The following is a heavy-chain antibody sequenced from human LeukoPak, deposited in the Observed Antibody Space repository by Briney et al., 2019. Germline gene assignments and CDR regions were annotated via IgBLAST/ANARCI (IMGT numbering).Heavy chain of an antibody. J-gene: IGHJ4*02. Sequence: GGSLRLSCAASGFTFSSYSMNWVRQAPGKGLEWVSSISSSSSYIYYADSVKGRFTISRDNSKNTLYLQMNSLRAEDTAVYYCARGRDKYCHSPPDYWDQGTLVTVSS. CDR3: ARGRDKYCHSPPDY. CDR2: ISSSSSYI. D-gene: IGHD2/OR15-2a*01. CDR1: GFTFSSYS. V-gene: IGHV3-21*01.